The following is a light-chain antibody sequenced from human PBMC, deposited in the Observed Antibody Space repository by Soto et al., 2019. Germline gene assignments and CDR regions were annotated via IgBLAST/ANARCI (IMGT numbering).Light chain of an antibody. V-gene: IGKV1-5*01. CDR3: QQYKVYSQT. J-gene: IGKJ1*01. CDR1: QSMSNW. CDR2: DAS. Sequence: DIQMTQSPSTLSASVGDRVTITCRASQSMSNWLAWYQQKPGKAPKLLIYDASTLESGVPARFSGSGSGTEFTLNIRSLQPEDFATYYCQQYKVYSQTFGQGTKVDIK.